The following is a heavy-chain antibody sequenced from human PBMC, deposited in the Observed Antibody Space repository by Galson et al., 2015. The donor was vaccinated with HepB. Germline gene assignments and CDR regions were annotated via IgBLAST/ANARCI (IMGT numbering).Heavy chain of an antibody. CDR1: GFTFSSND. J-gene: IGHJ3*02. CDR2: ISNDGSNK. D-gene: IGHD3-10*01. Sequence: SLRLSCAASGFTFSSNDMHWVRQAPGKGLEWVAAISNDGSNKYYADSVKGRFTISRDNSKNTLYLQVNSLRAEDTAVYNCAKGNYGSGGDAFDIWGQGTMVTVFS. V-gene: IGHV3-30*18. CDR3: AKGNYGSGGDAFDI.